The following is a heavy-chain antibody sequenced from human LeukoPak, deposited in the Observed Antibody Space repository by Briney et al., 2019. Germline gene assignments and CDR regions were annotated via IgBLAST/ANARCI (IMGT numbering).Heavy chain of an antibody. CDR3: AKDFHYYDSPFDY. CDR1: GFTFSSYA. V-gene: IGHV3-23*01. Sequence: GGSLRLSRAASGFTFSSYAMSWVRQAPGKGLEWVSAISGSGGSTYYANSVKGRFTISRDNSKNTLYLQMNSLRAEDTAVYYCAKDFHYYDSPFDYWGQGTLVTVSS. CDR2: ISGSGGST. D-gene: IGHD3-22*01. J-gene: IGHJ4*02.